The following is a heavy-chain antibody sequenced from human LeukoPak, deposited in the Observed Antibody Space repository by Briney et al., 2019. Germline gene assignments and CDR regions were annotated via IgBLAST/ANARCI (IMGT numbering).Heavy chain of an antibody. CDR3: AREKALAVAGYYYYYMDV. CDR1: GGSISSYY. CDR2: ICTSGST. V-gene: IGHV4-4*07. Sequence: SETLSLTCTVSGGSISSYYWSWIRQPAGKGLEWIGRICTSGSTNYNPSLKSRVTMSVDTSKNQFSLKLSSVTAADTAVYYCAREKALAVAGYYYYYMDVWGKGTTVTISS. D-gene: IGHD6-19*01. J-gene: IGHJ6*03.